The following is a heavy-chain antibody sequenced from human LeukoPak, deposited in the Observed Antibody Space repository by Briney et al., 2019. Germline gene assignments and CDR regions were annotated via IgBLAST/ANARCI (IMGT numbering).Heavy chain of an antibody. CDR2: INHSGST. J-gene: IGHJ5*02. V-gene: IGHV4-34*01. CDR3: ARAPDYYGSGSYYLEGWFDP. D-gene: IGHD3-10*01. Sequence: SETLSLTCAVYGGSFSGYYWSWIRQPPGKGLEWIGEINHSGSTNYNPSLKSRVTISVDTSKNQFSLKLSSVTAADTAVYYCARAPDYYGSGSYYLEGWFDPWGQGTLVTVSS. CDR1: GGSFSGYY.